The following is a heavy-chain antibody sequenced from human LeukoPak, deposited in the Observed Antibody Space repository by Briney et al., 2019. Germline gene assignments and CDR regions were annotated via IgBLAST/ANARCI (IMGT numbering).Heavy chain of an antibody. Sequence: SGGSLRPSCAASGFTFSTYPMSWDRQAPGKGLEWVSIIGASGGTTYYAVSVKGRFTISRDNSKNTLYLQMNSLRAEDTAVYYCAKDRYCSGGSCNYDALDCWGQGTLVAVSS. CDR3: AKDRYCSGGSCNYDALDC. CDR2: IGASGGTT. D-gene: IGHD2-15*01. J-gene: IGHJ4*02. CDR1: GFTFSTYP. V-gene: IGHV3-23*01.